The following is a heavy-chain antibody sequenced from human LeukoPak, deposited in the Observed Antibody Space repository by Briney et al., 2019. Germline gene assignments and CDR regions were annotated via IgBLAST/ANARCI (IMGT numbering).Heavy chain of an antibody. J-gene: IGHJ4*02. V-gene: IGHV3-30*02. CDR3: ARPYCSGGSCYSGHFDY. D-gene: IGHD2-15*01. CDR2: ILYDGSNK. CDR1: GFTFSSYG. Sequence: PGGSLRLSCAASGFTFSSYGIHWVRQAPGKGLEWGAFILYDGSNKFYADSVKGRFTISKDNSKNTLYLQMNSLRAEDTAVYYCARPYCSGGSCYSGHFDYWGQGTLVTVSS.